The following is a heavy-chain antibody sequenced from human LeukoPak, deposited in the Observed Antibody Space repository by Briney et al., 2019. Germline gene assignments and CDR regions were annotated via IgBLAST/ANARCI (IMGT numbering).Heavy chain of an antibody. V-gene: IGHV3-74*01. CDR2: INSDGSDT. D-gene: IGHD4-17*01. CDR3: ARSSAVTTLSLTY. CDR1: GFTFSHYW. Sequence: GGSLRLSCAASGFTFSHYWMHWPPHPQGKGLVGVSRINSDGSDTTSADSVKGRFTISRDNAKNTLYLQMNSLRAEDTAVYYCARSSAVTTLSLTYWGQGTLVTVSS. J-gene: IGHJ4*02.